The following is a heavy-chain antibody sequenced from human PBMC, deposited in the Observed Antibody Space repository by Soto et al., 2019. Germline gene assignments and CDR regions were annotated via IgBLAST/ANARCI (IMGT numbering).Heavy chain of an antibody. J-gene: IGHJ6*02. CDR1: GFTFSSYG. CDR3: AKETYYYYGMDV. Sequence: GGSLRLSCAASGFTFSSYGMHWVRQAPGKGLEWVAVISYDGSNKYYADSVKGRFTISRDNSKNTLYLQMNSLRAEDTAVYYCAKETYYYYGMDVWGQGTTVTVSS. CDR2: ISYDGSNK. V-gene: IGHV3-30*18.